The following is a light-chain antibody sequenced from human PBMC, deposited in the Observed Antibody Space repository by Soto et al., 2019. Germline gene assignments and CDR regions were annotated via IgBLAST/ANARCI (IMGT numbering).Light chain of an antibody. V-gene: IGLV1-44*01. Sequence: QLVLTQPPSASETPGQRVTISCSGSSSNIGSNTVNWYQQFPETAPKLLIFGNNQRPSGVPDRFSGSKSGTSASLAISGLQSEDEADYYCAAWDDSLNGYVFGTGTKLTVL. CDR1: SSNIGSNT. CDR3: AAWDDSLNGYV. J-gene: IGLJ1*01. CDR2: GNN.